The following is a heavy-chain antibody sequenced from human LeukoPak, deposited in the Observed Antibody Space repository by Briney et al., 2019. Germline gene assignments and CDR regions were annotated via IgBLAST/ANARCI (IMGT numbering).Heavy chain of an antibody. J-gene: IGHJ3*02. Sequence: GSLRLSCAASGFTFSSYSMNWVRQAPGKGLEWVANIKQDGSEKYYVDSVKGRFTISRDNAKNSLYLQMNSLRAEDTAVYYCARELSFGELLSWDAFDIWGQGTMVTVSS. CDR2: IKQDGSEK. CDR1: GFTFSSYS. CDR3: ARELSFGELLSWDAFDI. D-gene: IGHD3-10*01. V-gene: IGHV3-7*01.